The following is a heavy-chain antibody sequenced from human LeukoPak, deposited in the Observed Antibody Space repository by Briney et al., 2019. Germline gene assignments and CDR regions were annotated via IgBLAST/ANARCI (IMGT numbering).Heavy chain of an antibody. Sequence: SETLSPTCTVSGGPISGYYWNWIRQPAGKGLEWIGRVYSSGYTNYNPSLNSRITMSVDTSKNQFSLKLNSVTAADTAVYYCARGEHTFDYWGQGTLVTVSS. D-gene: IGHD2-21*01. CDR3: ARGEHTFDY. J-gene: IGHJ4*02. CDR1: GGPISGYY. CDR2: VYSSGYT. V-gene: IGHV4-4*07.